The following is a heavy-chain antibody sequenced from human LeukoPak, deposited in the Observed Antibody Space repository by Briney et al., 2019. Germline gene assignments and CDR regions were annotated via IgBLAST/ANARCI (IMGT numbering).Heavy chain of an antibody. V-gene: IGHV3-23*01. D-gene: IGHD6-13*01. CDR2: ISASGGSA. CDR3: ARPQGGSSSWNDY. J-gene: IGHJ4*02. Sequence: GGSLRLSCAASGFTFSSYAMSWVRQAPGKGQEWVSGISASGGSAYYADSVKGRFTISRDNSKNTVHLQMNSLRAEDTAVYYCARPQGGSSSWNDYWGQGTLVTVSS. CDR1: GFTFSSYA.